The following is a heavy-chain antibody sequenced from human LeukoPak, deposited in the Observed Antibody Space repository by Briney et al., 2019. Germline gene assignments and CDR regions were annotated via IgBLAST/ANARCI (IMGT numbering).Heavy chain of an antibody. D-gene: IGHD2-15*01. CDR2: ISYDGSNK. Sequence: GGSLRLSCAASGFTFSSYAMPWVRQAPGKGLEWVAVISYDGSNKYYADSVKGRFTISRDNSKNTLYLQMNSLRAEDTAVYYCARGWVVVKTFDYWGQGTLVTVSS. CDR1: GFTFSSYA. V-gene: IGHV3-30*04. CDR3: ARGWVVVKTFDY. J-gene: IGHJ4*02.